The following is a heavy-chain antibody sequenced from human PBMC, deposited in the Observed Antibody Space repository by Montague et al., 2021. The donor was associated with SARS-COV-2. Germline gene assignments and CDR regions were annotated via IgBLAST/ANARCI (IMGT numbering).Heavy chain of an antibody. CDR2: IYYSGTT. Sequence: SETLSLTCAVHGGSFSTYSWSWIRQPPGKGLEWVGYIYYSGTTNYNPSLKSRVTISVDTSKNQFSLKLTSVTAADTAVYYCARVSHWGDFFDSWGQGGLVTVSS. J-gene: IGHJ4*02. D-gene: IGHD7-27*01. V-gene: IGHV4-59*01. CDR1: GGSFSTYS. CDR3: ARVSHWGDFFDS.